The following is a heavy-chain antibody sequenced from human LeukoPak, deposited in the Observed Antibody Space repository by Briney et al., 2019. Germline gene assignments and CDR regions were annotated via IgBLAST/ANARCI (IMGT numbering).Heavy chain of an antibody. CDR3: AREDGSGWYYFDY. V-gene: IGHV4-38-2*02. Sequence: PSETLSLTCTVSGYSISSCYYWGWIRQPPGKGREWIGSIYHSGSTYYHPSLKSRVTISVDTSKTQFSLKLSSVSAADTAVYYCAREDGSGWYYFDYWGQGTLVTVSS. D-gene: IGHD6-19*01. CDR1: GYSISSCYY. CDR2: IYHSGST. J-gene: IGHJ4*02.